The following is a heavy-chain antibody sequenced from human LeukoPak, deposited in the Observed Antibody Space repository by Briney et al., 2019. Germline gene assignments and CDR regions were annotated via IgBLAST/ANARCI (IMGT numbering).Heavy chain of an antibody. V-gene: IGHV3-48*02. J-gene: IGHJ4*02. D-gene: IGHD1-26*01. CDR3: ARVTPTGYYDVDY. Sequence: GGSLRLSCAASGFTFSNYSMNWVRQAPGKGLEWASYISSSSIIKHADSVKGRFTISRDNAKNSLYLQMNSLRDEDTAVYYCARVTPTGYYDVDYWGQGTLVTVSS. CDR1: GFTFSNYS. CDR2: ISSSSII.